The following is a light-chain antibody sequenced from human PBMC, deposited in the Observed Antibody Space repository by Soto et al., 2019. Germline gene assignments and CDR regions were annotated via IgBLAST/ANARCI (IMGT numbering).Light chain of an antibody. J-gene: IGKJ1*01. CDR3: QQYKQLPRT. CDR2: GAS. V-gene: IGKV3-15*01. CDR1: QSVGSN. Sequence: IVMTQSPATLSVSPGERATLSCRASQSVGSNLAWYQQKPGQAPRLVIYGASTRATAIPARFSGGGSGTEFTLTISSLQSEDFAVYYCQQYKQLPRTFGQGTKVDSK.